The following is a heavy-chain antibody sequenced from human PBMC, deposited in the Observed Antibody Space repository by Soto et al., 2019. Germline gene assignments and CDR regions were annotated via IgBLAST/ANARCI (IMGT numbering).Heavy chain of an antibody. V-gene: IGHV1-69*12. J-gene: IGHJ6*02. CDR1: GGTFSSYA. CDR3: ARDLIRSSSWYQGYYYYGVDV. Sequence: QVQLVQSGAEVKKPGSSVKVSCKASGGTFSSYAISWVRQAPGQGLEWMGGIIPIFGTANYAQKFQGRVTITADESTSTAYMELSSLRSEDTAVYYCARDLIRSSSWYQGYYYYGVDVWGQGTTVTVSS. D-gene: IGHD6-13*01. CDR2: IIPIFGTA.